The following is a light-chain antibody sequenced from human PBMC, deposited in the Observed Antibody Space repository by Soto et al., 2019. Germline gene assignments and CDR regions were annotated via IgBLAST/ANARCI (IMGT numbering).Light chain of an antibody. CDR3: LQHNSFPYT. CDR2: GAS. Sequence: IQLTQSPSAMSASVGDRVTITCRASQGINNFLAWFQQTPGKVPKRLIYGASTLQSGVPSRFSGSGSGTEFTLTISSLQPEDFATYYCLQHNSFPYTFGQGTKLDIK. V-gene: IGKV1-17*03. J-gene: IGKJ2*01. CDR1: QGINNF.